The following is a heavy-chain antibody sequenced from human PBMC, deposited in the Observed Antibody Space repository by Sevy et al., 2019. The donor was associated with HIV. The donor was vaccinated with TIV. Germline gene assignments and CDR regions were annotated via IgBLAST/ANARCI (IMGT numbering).Heavy chain of an antibody. CDR2: ISGSGDNT. J-gene: IGHJ6*02. D-gene: IGHD3-10*01. V-gene: IGHV3-23*01. Sequence: GGSLRLSCAASGFTFSNYAMNWVRQTPGKGLEWVSSISGSGDNTYYADSVKGRFTISRDNSKNTLYLQMNSLRAEDTAVYYCAKGVYYGSGSHLSGMDVWGQGTTVTVSS. CDR3: AKGVYYGSGSHLSGMDV. CDR1: GFTFSNYA.